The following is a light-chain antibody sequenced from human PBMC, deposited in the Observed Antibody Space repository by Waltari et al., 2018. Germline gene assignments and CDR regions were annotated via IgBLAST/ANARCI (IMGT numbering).Light chain of an antibody. CDR2: DVS. Sequence: QSALTQPRSVSGSPGQSVTISCSGTSSDVGGYNYVSWYQQHPGKAPKLMIFDVSRWPSGVPARFSGSKSGNTASLTISGLQAEDEADYYCCSYAGSYSWVFGGGTKLTVL. J-gene: IGLJ3*02. V-gene: IGLV2-11*01. CDR1: SSDVGGYNY. CDR3: CSYAGSYSWV.